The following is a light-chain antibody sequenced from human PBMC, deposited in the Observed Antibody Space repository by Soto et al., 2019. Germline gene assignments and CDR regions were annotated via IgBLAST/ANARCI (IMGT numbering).Light chain of an antibody. Sequence: DIQMTQSPSTLSASVGDRVTITCRASQSISRWLAWYHQKPGKAPQLLLYDASIMVTGVPSRFRGSGSGTEFTLTITSLQPDDFATFYCQQYNSYFWTFGQGTQLEIK. J-gene: IGKJ1*01. V-gene: IGKV1-5*01. CDR3: QQYNSYFWT. CDR2: DAS. CDR1: QSISRW.